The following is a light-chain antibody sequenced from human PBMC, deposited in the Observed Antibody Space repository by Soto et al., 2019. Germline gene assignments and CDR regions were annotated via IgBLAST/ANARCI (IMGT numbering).Light chain of an antibody. CDR2: WAS. J-gene: IGKJ5*01. V-gene: IGKV4-1*01. Sequence: DIVMTQSPDSLAVSLGERATINCRSSQSLLFSSNNKNYLAWYQQRPGQRPKLLIYWASIRESGVPDRFSGSGSGTDFTLTISSLQAEDVAVYYCQQSYSTPNTFGQGTRLELK. CDR1: QSLLFSSNNKNY. CDR3: QQSYSTPNT.